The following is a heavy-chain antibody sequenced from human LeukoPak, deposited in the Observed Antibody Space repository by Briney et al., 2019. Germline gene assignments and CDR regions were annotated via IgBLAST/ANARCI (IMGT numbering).Heavy chain of an antibody. CDR3: ASGARDYYDSSGSRSWFDP. Sequence: PSETLSLTCAVSGGSISSGGYSGAWIRQPPGKALNWIGYIYHSGSTYYNPSLKSRVTISVDRSKNQFSLKLSSVTAADTAVYYCASGARDYYDSSGSRSWFDPWGQGTLVTVSS. CDR1: GGSISSGGYS. V-gene: IGHV4-30-2*01. D-gene: IGHD3-22*01. CDR2: IYHSGST. J-gene: IGHJ5*02.